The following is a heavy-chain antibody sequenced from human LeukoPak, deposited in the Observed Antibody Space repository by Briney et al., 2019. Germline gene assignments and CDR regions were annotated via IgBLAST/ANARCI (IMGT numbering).Heavy chain of an antibody. CDR1: GGTFSSYA. Sequence: SVKVSCKASGGTFSSYAISWVRQAPGQGLEWMGGIIPIFGTANYAQKFQGRVTTTADRSTSTAYMELSSLRSEDTAVYYCARGRSAVTTPSHFDYWGQGTLVTVSS. D-gene: IGHD4-17*01. CDR3: ARGRSAVTTPSHFDY. J-gene: IGHJ4*02. V-gene: IGHV1-69*06. CDR2: IIPIFGTA.